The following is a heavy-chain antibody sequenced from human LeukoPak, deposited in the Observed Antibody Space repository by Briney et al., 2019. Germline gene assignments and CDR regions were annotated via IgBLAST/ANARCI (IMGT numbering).Heavy chain of an antibody. J-gene: IGHJ4*02. D-gene: IGHD6-19*01. CDR3: ARVGVADKGVVNY. V-gene: IGHV4-4*02. CDR2: IYHSGST. CDR1: GGSISSSNW. Sequence: PSGTLSLTCAVSGGSISSSNWWSWVRQPPGKGLEWIGEIYHSGSTNYNPSLKSRVTISVDTSKNQFSLKLSSVTAADTAVYYCARVGVADKGVVNYWGQGTLVTVSS.